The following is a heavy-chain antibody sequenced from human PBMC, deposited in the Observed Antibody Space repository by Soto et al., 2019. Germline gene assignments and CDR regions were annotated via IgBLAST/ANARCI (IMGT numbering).Heavy chain of an antibody. J-gene: IGHJ6*02. CDR1: GFTFSSYG. Sequence: QVQLVESGGGVVQPGRSLRLSCAASGFTFSSYGMHWVRQAPGKGLEWVAVISYDGSKEFYAASVKGRFTISRDNSKNPRYLQMNSLRAEDTAVYYCAKDLRLWSKDYYYYGMDVWGQGTTVTVSS. D-gene: IGHD5-18*01. CDR3: AKDLRLWSKDYYYYGMDV. V-gene: IGHV3-30*18. CDR2: ISYDGSKE.